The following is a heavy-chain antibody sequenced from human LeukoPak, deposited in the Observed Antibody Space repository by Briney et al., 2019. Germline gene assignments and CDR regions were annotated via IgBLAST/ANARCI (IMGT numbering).Heavy chain of an antibody. Sequence: GSLRLSCAASGFTFRNHGLHWVRQAPGKGLEWIGSIYYSGSTYYNPSLKSRVTISVDTSKNQFSLKLSSVTAADTAVYYCARTIVVVVADGANWFDPWGQGTLVTVSS. V-gene: IGHV4-39*01. J-gene: IGHJ5*02. CDR3: ARTIVVVVADGANWFDP. CDR2: IYYSGST. CDR1: GFTFRNHGLH. D-gene: IGHD2-15*01.